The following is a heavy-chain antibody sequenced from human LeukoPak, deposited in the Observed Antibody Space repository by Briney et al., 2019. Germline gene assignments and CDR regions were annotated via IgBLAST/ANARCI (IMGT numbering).Heavy chain of an antibody. V-gene: IGHV1-2*02. CDR1: GYTFTGYY. CDR3: ARDPTVVVAATLDY. D-gene: IGHD2-15*01. CDR2: INPNSGGT. Sequence: GATVKVSCKASGYTFTGYYMHWVRQAPGQGLEWMGWINPNSGGTNYAQKFQGGVTMTRDTSISTAYMELSRLRSDDTAVYYCARDPTVVVAATLDYWGQGTLVTVSS. J-gene: IGHJ4*02.